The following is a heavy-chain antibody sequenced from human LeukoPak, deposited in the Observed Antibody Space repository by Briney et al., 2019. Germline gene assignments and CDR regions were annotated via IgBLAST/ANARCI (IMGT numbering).Heavy chain of an antibody. Sequence: SETLSLTCTDSRGSLSSYYWSWIRQPPGKGLEWIGYIYYSGSTNYNPSLKSRVTISVDTSKNQFSLKLSSVTAADTAVYYCARDRDGYNYYYGMDVWGQGTTVTVSS. CDR3: ARDRDGYNYYYGMDV. CDR1: RGSLSSYY. V-gene: IGHV4-59*01. J-gene: IGHJ6*02. D-gene: IGHD5-24*01. CDR2: IYYSGST.